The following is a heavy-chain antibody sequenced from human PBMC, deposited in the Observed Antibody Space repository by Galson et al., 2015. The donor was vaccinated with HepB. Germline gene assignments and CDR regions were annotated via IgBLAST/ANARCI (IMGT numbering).Heavy chain of an antibody. V-gene: IGHV3-7*05. CDR3: ARHWHWAYDY. J-gene: IGHJ4*02. D-gene: IGHD1-7*01. CDR2: IKEDGGET. CDR1: GLTFSRYW. Sequence: SLRLSCADSGLTFSRYWMSWVRQAPGKGLEWVATIKEDGGETYYVDSVKGRFTISRDNAKNSLLLQMNSLRAEDSAVYSCARHWHWAYDYWGRGTLVTVSS.